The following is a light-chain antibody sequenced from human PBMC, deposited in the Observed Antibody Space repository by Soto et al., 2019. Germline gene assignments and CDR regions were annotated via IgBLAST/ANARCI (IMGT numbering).Light chain of an antibody. CDR2: GAS. CDR3: QQYNNWPLT. Sequence: EILMTQSPATLSVSPGESATLSCRASPRVSRYLAWYQQKPGQAPRLLIYGASTMATGIPARFSGSGSGTVFTLTISSLQSEDFAVYFCQQYNNWPLTFGGGTKVEIK. V-gene: IGKV3-15*01. CDR1: PRVSRY. J-gene: IGKJ4*01.